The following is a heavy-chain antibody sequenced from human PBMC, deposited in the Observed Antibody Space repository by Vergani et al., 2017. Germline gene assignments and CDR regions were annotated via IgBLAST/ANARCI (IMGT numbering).Heavy chain of an antibody. CDR1: GFRFSSYG. V-gene: IGHV3-33*06. CDR2: IWYDGSNK. Sequence: QVQLVESGGGVVQPGRWLRLSCAASGFRFSSYGMNWVRQAPGKGLGLVAVIWYDGSNKYYADSVKGRFTIARDNSQNTVNLQMNSLRVDDTAVYYCAKDLGGCNSISCSYYMDVWGKGTTVTV. J-gene: IGHJ6*03. CDR3: AKDLGGCNSISCSYYMDV. D-gene: IGHD2/OR15-2a*01.